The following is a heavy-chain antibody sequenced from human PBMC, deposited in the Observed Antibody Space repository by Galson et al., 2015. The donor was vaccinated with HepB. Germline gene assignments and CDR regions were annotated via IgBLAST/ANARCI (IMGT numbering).Heavy chain of an antibody. Sequence: SVKVSCKASGYTFTSYGISWVRQAPGQGLKWMGWISAYNGNTNYAQKLQGRVTMTTDTSTSTAYMELRSLRSDDTAVYYCARAIRVSDIVATIFYYYYGMDVWGQGTTVTVSS. CDR2: ISAYNGNT. V-gene: IGHV1-18*04. D-gene: IGHD5-12*01. J-gene: IGHJ6*02. CDR1: GYTFTSYG. CDR3: ARAIRVSDIVATIFYYYYGMDV.